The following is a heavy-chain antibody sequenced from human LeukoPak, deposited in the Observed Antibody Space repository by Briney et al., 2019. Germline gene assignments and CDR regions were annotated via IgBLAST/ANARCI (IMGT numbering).Heavy chain of an antibody. Sequence: SETLSLTCTVSGGSISSYYWSWIRQPPGKGLEWIGYIYYSGSTNYNPSLKSRVTISVDTSKNQFSLKLSSVTAADTAVYYCARARGIGTGGQYYFDYWGQGTLVTVSS. CDR1: GGSISSYY. CDR2: IYYSGST. J-gene: IGHJ4*02. CDR3: ARARGIGTGGQYYFDY. D-gene: IGHD1-14*01. V-gene: IGHV4-59*08.